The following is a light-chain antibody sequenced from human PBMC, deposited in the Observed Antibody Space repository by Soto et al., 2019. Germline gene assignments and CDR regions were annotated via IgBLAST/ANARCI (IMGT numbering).Light chain of an antibody. V-gene: IGKV1-39*01. CDR2: AAS. J-gene: IGKJ1*01. CDR1: QSISNS. Sequence: DIQMTQSPSSLSASVGDRVTITCRASQSISNSLNWYQQKPGKAPKLLMYAASSLQSGVPSRFGGSGSGTDFTLTISSLQPEDVATYYCQQSYSTPLTFGQGTKVEIK. CDR3: QQSYSTPLT.